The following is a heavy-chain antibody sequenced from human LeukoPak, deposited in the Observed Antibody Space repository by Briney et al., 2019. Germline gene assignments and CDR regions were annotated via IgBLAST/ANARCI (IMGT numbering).Heavy chain of an antibody. CDR1: GGAISSYY. Sequence: SETLSLTCTVPGGAISSYYWSWIRQPPGKGLEWMGYIYYSGSTNYNPSLKSRVTISVDTSRNQFSLKLSSVTAADTAVYYCARGGTVRNGMDVWGQGTTVTVSS. J-gene: IGHJ6*02. CDR3: ARGGTVRNGMDV. V-gene: IGHV4-59*01. D-gene: IGHD1-26*01. CDR2: IYYSGST.